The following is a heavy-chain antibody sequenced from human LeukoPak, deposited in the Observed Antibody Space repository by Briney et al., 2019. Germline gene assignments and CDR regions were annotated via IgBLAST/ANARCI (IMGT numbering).Heavy chain of an antibody. J-gene: IGHJ6*03. Sequence: PGGSLRLSCAASGFTVSSNYMSWVRQAPGKGLEWVSVIYSGGSTYYADSVKGRFTISRDNSKNTLYLQMNSLRAEDTAVYYCARESRPVRGVAYYYMDVWGKGTTVTISS. CDR3: ARESRPVRGVAYYYMDV. CDR2: IYSGGST. D-gene: IGHD3-10*01. V-gene: IGHV3-53*01. CDR1: GFTVSSNY.